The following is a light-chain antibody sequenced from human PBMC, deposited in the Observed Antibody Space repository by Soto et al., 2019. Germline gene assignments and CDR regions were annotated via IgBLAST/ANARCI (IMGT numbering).Light chain of an antibody. V-gene: IGKV1-39*01. CDR2: AAS. J-gene: IGKJ1*01. Sequence: DIQMTQSPSSLSASVGDRVTITCRASQSISSYLNWYQQKPGKAPKLLIYAASSLQSGVPSRFSGSGSGTDFTLTISSLQPEDFATYYCQQYSSYPTFGQGTKVEIK. CDR1: QSISSY. CDR3: QQYSSYPT.